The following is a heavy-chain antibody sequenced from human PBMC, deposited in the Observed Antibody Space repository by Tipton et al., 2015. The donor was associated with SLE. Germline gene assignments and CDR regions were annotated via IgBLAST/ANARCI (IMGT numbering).Heavy chain of an antibody. D-gene: IGHD4-17*01. V-gene: IGHV4-39*07. CDR2: SYYRGKT. Sequence: TLSLTCTVSGGSISSYYWGWIRQPPGKGLEWVGTSYYRGKTFYNPSLQSRVTISLDTSKNQFSLRLSSVTAADTAVYYCARRDDYGDRRALDYWGQGTLVTVSS. CDR1: GGSISSYY. J-gene: IGHJ4*02. CDR3: ARRDDYGDRRALDY.